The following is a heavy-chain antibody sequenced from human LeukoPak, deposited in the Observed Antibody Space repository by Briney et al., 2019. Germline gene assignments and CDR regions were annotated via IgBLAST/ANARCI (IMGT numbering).Heavy chain of an antibody. CDR1: GYTFTSYD. V-gene: IGHV1-8*01. D-gene: IGHD2-2*01. Sequence: ASVKVSCKASGYTFTSYDINWVRQATGQGLEWMGWMNPNSGNTGYAQKFQGRVTMTRNTSISTAYMELSSLRSEDTAAYYCARPYCSSTSCLDFDPWGQGTLVTVSS. CDR2: MNPNSGNT. J-gene: IGHJ5*02. CDR3: ARPYCSSTSCLDFDP.